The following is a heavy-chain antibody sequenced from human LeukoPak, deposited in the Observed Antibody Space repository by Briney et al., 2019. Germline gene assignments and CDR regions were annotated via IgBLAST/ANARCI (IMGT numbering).Heavy chain of an antibody. D-gene: IGHD3-10*01. Sequence: TSETLSLTCTVSGGSISSYYWSWIRQPPGKGLEWIGYIYYSGSTNYNPSLKSRVTISVDTSKNQFSLKLSSVTAADTAVYYCARAPNNYGSGNDYWGQGTLVTVSS. CDR2: IYYSGST. V-gene: IGHV4-59*01. J-gene: IGHJ4*02. CDR3: ARAPNNYGSGNDY. CDR1: GGSISSYY.